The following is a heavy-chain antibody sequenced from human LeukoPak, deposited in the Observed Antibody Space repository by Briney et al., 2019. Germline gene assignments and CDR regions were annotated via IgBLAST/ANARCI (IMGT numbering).Heavy chain of an antibody. J-gene: IGHJ4*02. CDR2: FSGGVDTT. CDR3: AKATLRTWSGARCYYFDN. Sequence: GGSLRLSCAASGFTFTDYAMSWVRQTPGKGLEWVATFSGGVDTTYYANSVRGRFTISRDNSKNTLDLQMNSLRAEDTAVYYCAKATLRTWSGARCYYFDNWGQGALVTVSS. D-gene: IGHD2-15*01. CDR1: GFTFTDYA. V-gene: IGHV3-23*01.